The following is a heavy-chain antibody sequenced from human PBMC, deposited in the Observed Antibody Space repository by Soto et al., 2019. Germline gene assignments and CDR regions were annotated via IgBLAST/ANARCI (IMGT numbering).Heavy chain of an antibody. D-gene: IGHD6-13*01. CDR1: GFTFSNYE. CDR2: ISNNGAHT. J-gene: IGHJ6*03. Sequence: EAQLVESGGGLVQPGGSLRLSGAASGFTFSNYERHWVRQAPGKGLEYVSGISNNGAHTDYAKSVKGRFTISRDNSENTLYLQMGSLRAEDMALYYCARRGYGSRWPNVYMDVWGKGTTVTVSS. CDR3: ARRGYGSRWPNVYMDV. V-gene: IGHV3-64*01.